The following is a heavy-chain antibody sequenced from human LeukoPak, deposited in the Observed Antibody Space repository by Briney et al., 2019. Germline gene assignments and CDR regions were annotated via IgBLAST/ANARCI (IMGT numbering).Heavy chain of an antibody. CDR1: GYTFTSYY. Sequence: GASVKVSCKASGYTFTSYYMHWVRQAPGQGLEWMGWISAYNGNTNYAQKLQGRVTMTTDTSTSTAYMELRSLRSDDTAVYYCARGVAPYCSSTSCQPYYYYYYYMDVWGKGTTVTVSS. V-gene: IGHV1-18*04. CDR3: ARGVAPYCSSTSCQPYYYYYYYMDV. D-gene: IGHD2-2*01. CDR2: ISAYNGNT. J-gene: IGHJ6*03.